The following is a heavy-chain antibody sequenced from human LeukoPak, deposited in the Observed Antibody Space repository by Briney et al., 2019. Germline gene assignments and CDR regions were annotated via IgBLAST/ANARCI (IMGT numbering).Heavy chain of an antibody. J-gene: IGHJ4*02. CDR2: IYYSGST. Sequence: ETLSLTCTVSGGSISSYYWTWPRQPPGKGLEWIGYIYYSGSTNYNRSLKSRVTISVDTSKNQFSLKLSSLTDADTAVYYCARRRAVPGFYYFDYWGQGTLVTVSS. V-gene: IGHV4-59*08. D-gene: IGHD6-19*01. CDR3: ARRRAVPGFYYFDY. CDR1: GGSISSYY.